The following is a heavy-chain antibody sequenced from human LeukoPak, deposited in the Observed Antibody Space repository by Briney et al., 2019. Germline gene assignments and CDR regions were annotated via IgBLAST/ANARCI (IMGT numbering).Heavy chain of an antibody. CDR2: INPNSGGT. CDR1: GYTFTGYY. CDR3: AASGSGSYYPTLDY. V-gene: IGHV1-2*02. Sequence: ASVKVSCKASGYTFTGYYMHWVRQAPGQGLEWMGWINPNSGGTNYAQKFQERVTITRDMSTSTAYMELSSLRSEDTAVYYCAASGSGSYYPTLDYWGQGTLVTVSS. J-gene: IGHJ4*02. D-gene: IGHD1-26*01.